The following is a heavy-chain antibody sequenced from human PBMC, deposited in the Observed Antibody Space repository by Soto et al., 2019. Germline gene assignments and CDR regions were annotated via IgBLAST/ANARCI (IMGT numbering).Heavy chain of an antibody. CDR2: IIPIFGTA. Sequence: SVKVSCKASGVTFSSYAISWVRQAPGQGLEWMGGIIPIFGTANYAQKFQGRVTITADESTSTAYVELSSLRSEDTAVYYCARVAGLVAVAGHLDYWGQGTLVTVSS. CDR1: GVTFSSYA. CDR3: ARVAGLVAVAGHLDY. D-gene: IGHD6-19*01. V-gene: IGHV1-69*13. J-gene: IGHJ4*02.